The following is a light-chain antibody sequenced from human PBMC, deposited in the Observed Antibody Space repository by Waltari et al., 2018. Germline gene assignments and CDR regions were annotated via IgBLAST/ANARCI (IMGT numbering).Light chain of an antibody. CDR2: DVS. J-gene: IGLJ2*01. V-gene: IGLV2-14*01. CDR3: ASYTSHSHVV. CDR1: SSDVGCYNY. Sequence: QSALTQPASVSGSPGQSITISCTGTSSDVGCYNYVPWYQQHPGKVPKLMIFDVSNRPSGVSNRFSGSKSGNTASLTISGLQAEDEADYYCASYTSHSHVVFGGGTKLTVL.